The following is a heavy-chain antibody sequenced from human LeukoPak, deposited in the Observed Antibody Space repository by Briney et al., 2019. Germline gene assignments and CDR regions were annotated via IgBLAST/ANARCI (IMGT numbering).Heavy chain of an antibody. CDR3: ARWCGEKYYYYYMDV. CDR1: GFTFSSYW. CDR2: INSDGSST. J-gene: IGHJ6*03. D-gene: IGHD3-10*01. V-gene: IGHV3-74*01. Sequence: AGGSLRLSCAASGFTFSSYWMHWVRQAPGKGLVWVSRINSDGSSTSYADSVKGRFTISRDNAKNTLYLQMNSLRAEDTAVYYCARWCGEKYYYYYMDVWGEGTTVTVSS.